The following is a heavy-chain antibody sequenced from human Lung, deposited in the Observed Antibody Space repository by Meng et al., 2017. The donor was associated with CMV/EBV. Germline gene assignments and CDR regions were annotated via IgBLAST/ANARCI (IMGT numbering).Heavy chain of an antibody. J-gene: IGHJ6*02. V-gene: IGHV5-51*01. CDR2: IYPGDSDT. Sequence: ESLKISCKGSGYSFTSYWIGWVRQMPGKGLEWMGIIYPGDSDTRYSPSFQGQVTISADKSISTAYLQWSSLKASDTAMYYCARLSYYDFWSGYYPYYYGMDVWGQGXTVTVSS. D-gene: IGHD3-3*01. CDR1: GYSFTSYW. CDR3: ARLSYYDFWSGYYPYYYGMDV.